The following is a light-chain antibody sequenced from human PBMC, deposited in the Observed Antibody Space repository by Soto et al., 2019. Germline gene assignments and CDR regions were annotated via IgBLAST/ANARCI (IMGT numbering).Light chain of an antibody. V-gene: IGKV3-11*01. Sequence: EIVLTQSPATLSLSPGERATLSCRASQSVSSYLAWYQQKPGQAPRLLIYDASNRATGIPARFSGSGSGTDFTLTICNLEPDDFPVYYCQQCSNWPPLYSFGQGTKLEIK. CDR1: QSVSSY. CDR3: QQCSNWPPLYS. CDR2: DAS. J-gene: IGKJ2*03.